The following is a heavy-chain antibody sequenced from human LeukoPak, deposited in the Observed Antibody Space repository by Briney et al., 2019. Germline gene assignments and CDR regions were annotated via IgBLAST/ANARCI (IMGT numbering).Heavy chain of an antibody. Sequence: GGSLRLSCAPSGFTFSNYGMHWVRQAPGKGLEWVAVIWYDGSNKYYADSVSGRFTISRDNSKNTLYLQMNSLRAEDTAVYYCARVVAVAGIYWYFDLWGRGTLVTVSS. J-gene: IGHJ2*01. CDR1: GFTFSNYG. CDR2: IWYDGSNK. CDR3: ARVVAVAGIYWYFDL. V-gene: IGHV3-33*01. D-gene: IGHD6-19*01.